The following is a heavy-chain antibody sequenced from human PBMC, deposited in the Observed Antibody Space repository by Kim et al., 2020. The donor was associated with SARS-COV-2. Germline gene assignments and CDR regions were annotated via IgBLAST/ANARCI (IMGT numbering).Heavy chain of an antibody. D-gene: IGHD6-19*01. V-gene: IGHV1-58*01. J-gene: IGHJ6*02. CDR3: AAEPGTAVPDSPSLYYYGMDV. Sequence: SVKVSCKASGFTFSTSAVHWVRQARGQRLEWIGWVVVGSGTTNYAQKFQGRVSITRDMSTSTAYMELSSLRSEDTAMYYCAAEPGTAVPDSPSLYYYGMDVWGQGTTVTVSS. CDR1: GFTFSTSA. CDR2: VVVGSGTT.